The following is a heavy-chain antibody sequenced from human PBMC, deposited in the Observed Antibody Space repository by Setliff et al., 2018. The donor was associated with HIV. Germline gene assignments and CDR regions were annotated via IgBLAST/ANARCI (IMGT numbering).Heavy chain of an antibody. D-gene: IGHD3-10*01. J-gene: IGHJ3*01. CDR3: ARGGANTMIRGALDR. CDR1: GFSFGDFA. V-gene: IGHV3-74*03. Sequence: GGSLRLSCTASGFSFGDFALNWVRQAPGKGLVWVSRINTDGSSATYADDVKGRFTNSRDNAKNTLYLQMDSLRAEDTAVYYCARGGANTMIRGALDRWGQGTMVTVS. CDR2: INTDGSSA.